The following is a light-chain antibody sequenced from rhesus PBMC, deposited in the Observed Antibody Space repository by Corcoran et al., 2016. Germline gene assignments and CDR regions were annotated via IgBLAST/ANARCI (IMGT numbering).Light chain of an antibody. Sequence: DIQMTQSPSSLSVSVGDRVTITCRASQGISNWFAWYQQKTGKTPKLLIDKSSTLQSGVPSRFSGRGCGTELTLTISSLQPEDFATYYCQQHNSTPFTFGPGTKLDIK. CDR1: QGISNW. J-gene: IGKJ3*01. CDR2: KSS. CDR3: QQHNSTPFT. V-gene: IGKV1-21*01.